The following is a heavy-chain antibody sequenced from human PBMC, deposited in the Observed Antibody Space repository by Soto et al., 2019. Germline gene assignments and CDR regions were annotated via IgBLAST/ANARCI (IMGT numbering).Heavy chain of an antibody. CDR1: GGSISSGDYY. Sequence: QVQLQESGPGLVKPSQTLSLTCTVSGGSISSGDYYWSWIRQPPGKGLEWIGYIYYSGCTYYNPSLKSRVTLSLDTSKNPFSLKLSSVTAADTAGYCCARGSYYYDSSGYSHYWGQGTLVTVSS. CDR2: IYYSGCT. CDR3: ARGSYYYDSSGYSHY. V-gene: IGHV4-30-4*01. J-gene: IGHJ4*02. D-gene: IGHD3-22*01.